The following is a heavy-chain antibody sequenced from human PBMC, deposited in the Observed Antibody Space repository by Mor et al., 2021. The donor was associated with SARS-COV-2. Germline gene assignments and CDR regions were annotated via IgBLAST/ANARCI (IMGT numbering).Heavy chain of an antibody. CDR2: IYSAGDT. D-gene: IGHD6-13*01. Sequence: VSLIYSAGDTYYADSVKGRISISRDKAKNTLYLQMNSLRAEDTAVYYCAREGATTSAAGGLGDWGQGTL. V-gene: IGHV3-66*01. J-gene: IGHJ4*02. CDR3: AREGATTSAAGGLGD.